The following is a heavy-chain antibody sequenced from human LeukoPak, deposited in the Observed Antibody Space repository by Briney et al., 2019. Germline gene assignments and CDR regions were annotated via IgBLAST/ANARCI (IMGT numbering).Heavy chain of an antibody. V-gene: IGHV4-59*08. CDR3: ARVTRVAVPAAISIYMDV. CDR2: IYYSGST. Sequence: SETLSLTCTVSGGSISSYYWSWIRQPPGKGLEWIGYIYYSGSTNYNPSLKSRVTISVDTSKNQFSLKLSSVTAADTAVYYCARVTRVAVPAAISIYMDVWGKGTTVTVSS. D-gene: IGHD2-2*01. CDR1: GGSISSYY. J-gene: IGHJ6*03.